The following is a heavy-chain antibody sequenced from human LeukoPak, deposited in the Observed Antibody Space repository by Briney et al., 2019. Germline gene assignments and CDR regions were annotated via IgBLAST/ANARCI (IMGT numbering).Heavy chain of an antibody. V-gene: IGHV1-18*01. J-gene: IGHJ4*02. D-gene: IGHD5-18*01. CDR1: GYTYTSYG. CDR2: ISAYNGNT. CDR3: ARGVSGYSYGYNDY. Sequence: ASVKVSCKASGYTYTSYGISWVRQAPGQGLEWMGWISAYNGNTNYAQKLQGRVTMTTDTSTSTAYMELRSLRSDDTAVYYCARGVSGYSYGYNDYWGQGTLVTVSS.